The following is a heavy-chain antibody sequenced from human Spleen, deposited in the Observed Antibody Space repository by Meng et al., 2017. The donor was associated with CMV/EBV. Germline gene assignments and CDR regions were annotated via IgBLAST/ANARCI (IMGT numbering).Heavy chain of an antibody. CDR3: VRGSNWETYFDY. CDR2: INVNSGDT. D-gene: IGHD1-1*01. Sequence: SCKTSGYTFTVNYIHWVRQAPGQGLEWLGWINVNSGDTKYAQNFQGRVTMTRGTSISTAYMELGRLRSDDTAIYYCVRGSNWETYFDYWGQGTLVTVSS. CDR1: GYTFTVNY. J-gene: IGHJ4*02. V-gene: IGHV1-2*02.